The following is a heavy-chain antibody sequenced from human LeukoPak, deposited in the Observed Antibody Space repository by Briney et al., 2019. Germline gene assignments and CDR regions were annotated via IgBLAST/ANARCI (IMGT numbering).Heavy chain of an antibody. CDR3: ARGLCGGDCYDY. CDR2: IWYDGSNK. V-gene: IGHV3-33*01. CDR1: GFTFSSYG. D-gene: IGHD2-21*01. J-gene: IGHJ4*02. Sequence: GRSLRLSCAASGFTFSSYGMHWVRQAPGKGLEWVAVIWYDGSNKYYADSVKGRFTISRDNSKNTLYLQMNSLRAEDTAVYYCARGLCGGDCYDYWGQGTLVTVSS.